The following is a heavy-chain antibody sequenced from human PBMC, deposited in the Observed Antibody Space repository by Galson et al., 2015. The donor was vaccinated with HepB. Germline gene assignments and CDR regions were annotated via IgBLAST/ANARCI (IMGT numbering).Heavy chain of an antibody. CDR1: GFTFDDYA. CDR2: ISWNSGSI. Sequence: SLRLSCAVSGFTFDDYAMHWVRQAPGKGLEWVSGISWNSGSIGYADSVKGRFTISRDNAKNSLYLQVNNLRAEDTALYYCAKDKGTFYGSGSVSGMDVWGQGTTVTVSS. J-gene: IGHJ6*02. CDR3: AKDKGTFYGSGSVSGMDV. D-gene: IGHD3-10*01. V-gene: IGHV3-9*01.